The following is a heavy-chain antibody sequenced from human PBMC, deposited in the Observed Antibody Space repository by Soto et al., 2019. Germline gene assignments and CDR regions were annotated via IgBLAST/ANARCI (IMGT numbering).Heavy chain of an antibody. D-gene: IGHD1-7*01. CDR2: IHYSGST. CDR3: ARPSLEKRGELEGAFDI. CDR1: GVPIRSSSYY. V-gene: IGHV4-39*01. J-gene: IGHJ3*02. Sequence: TETLSLISTVPGVPIRSSSYYCGWIRQPPGKGLEWIGSIHYSGSTDYNPSLKSRVTLSVDTSKNQFSLKLSSVTAADTAVYYCARPSLEKRGELEGAFDIWGQGTMVT.